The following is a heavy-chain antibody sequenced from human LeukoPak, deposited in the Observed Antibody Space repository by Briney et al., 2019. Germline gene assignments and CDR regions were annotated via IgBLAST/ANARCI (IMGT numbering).Heavy chain of an antibody. D-gene: IGHD5-12*01. CDR2: IWYDGSNK. CDR1: GFTFSSYG. J-gene: IGHJ4*02. CDR3: ARVDSGYDPGYFDY. V-gene: IGHV3-33*01. Sequence: PGGSLRLSCAASGFTFSSYGMHWVRQAPGKGLEWVAVIWYDGSNKYYADSVKGRFTISRDISKNTLYLQMNSLRAEDTAVYYCARVDSGYDPGYFDYWGQGTLVTVSS.